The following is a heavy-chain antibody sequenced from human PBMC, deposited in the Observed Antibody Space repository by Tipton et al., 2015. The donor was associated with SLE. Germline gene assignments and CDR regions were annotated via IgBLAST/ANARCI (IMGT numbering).Heavy chain of an antibody. CDR1: GFTFSSYA. J-gene: IGHJ6*02. D-gene: IGHD6-13*01. CDR2: ISGSGGST. CDR3: AKDIAAAGRPSQLGMDV. V-gene: IGHV3-23*01. Sequence: SLRLSCAASGFTFSSYAMSWVRQAPGKGLEWVSAISGSGGSTYYADSVKGRFTISRDNSKNTLYLQMNSLRAEDTAVYYCAKDIAAAGRPSQLGMDVWGQGTTVTVSS.